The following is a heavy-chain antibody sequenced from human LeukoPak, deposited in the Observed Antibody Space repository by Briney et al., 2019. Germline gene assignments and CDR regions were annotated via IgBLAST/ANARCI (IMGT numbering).Heavy chain of an antibody. CDR1: GFTFSSYG. CDR3: ARSRAFDY. V-gene: IGHV3-30*02. CDR2: TRPDGSNK. D-gene: IGHD2/OR15-2a*01. J-gene: IGHJ4*02. Sequence: PGGSLRLSCAASGFTFSSYGMHWVRQAPGKGLEWVALTRPDGSNKYYADSVKGRFTISRDNSKNTLHLQMNSLRAEDTAVYYCARSRAFDYWGQGTLVTVSS.